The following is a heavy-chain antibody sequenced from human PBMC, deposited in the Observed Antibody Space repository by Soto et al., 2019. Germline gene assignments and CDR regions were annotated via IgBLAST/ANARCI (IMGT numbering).Heavy chain of an antibody. CDR1: AFSFSNAW. V-gene: IGHV3-15*01. J-gene: IGHJ4*02. Sequence: EVQLVESGGGLVKPGGSLTLSCAASAFSFSNAWMSWVRQAPGKGLEWVGRIRSKTDGGTADYTAPVKGRFIISRDDSKTTVSLERNSLKTEDPAVYYCTTEGRDWGQGTLVTVSS. CDR2: IRSKTDGGTA. CDR3: TTEGRD.